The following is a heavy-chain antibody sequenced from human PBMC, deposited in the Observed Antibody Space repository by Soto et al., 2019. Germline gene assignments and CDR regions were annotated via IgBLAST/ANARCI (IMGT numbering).Heavy chain of an antibody. Sequence: QVQLQESGPGLVKPSQTLSLTCTVSGGSISSGGYYWSWIRQHPGKVLAWIGYSYNSGSTYYIPSVKSRLTISAATSNNQFSMKLSSVTAAYTVVYCCARDPAPWGQGTLVTVSS. CDR2: SYNSGST. J-gene: IGHJ5*02. CDR3: ARDPAP. CDR1: GGSISSGGYY. V-gene: IGHV4-31*03.